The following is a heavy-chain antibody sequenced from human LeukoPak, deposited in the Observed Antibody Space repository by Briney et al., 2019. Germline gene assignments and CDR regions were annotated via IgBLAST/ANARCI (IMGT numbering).Heavy chain of an antibody. CDR3: ARGDASGRPGIGFDF. CDR1: GGSIGNSY. CDR2: FHDSEST. J-gene: IGHJ4*02. D-gene: IGHD1-26*01. V-gene: IGHV4-59*01. Sequence: SETLSLTCTVSGGSIGNSYWSWIRQPPGKGLEWIGFFHDSESTNYNPSLKSRVSISLDTSKNQVSLWLSSVTAADTAVYYCARGDASGRPGIGFDFWGQGTLVTVSS.